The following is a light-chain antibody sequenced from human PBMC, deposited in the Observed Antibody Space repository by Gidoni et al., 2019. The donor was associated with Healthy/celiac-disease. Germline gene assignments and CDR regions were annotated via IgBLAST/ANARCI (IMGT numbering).Light chain of an antibody. CDR3: QQSYSTPRGRLT. CDR2: AAS. Sequence: DIQMTQSPSSLSASVGDRVTITCRASQSISSYLNWYQQKPGKAPKLLIYAASSLQSGVPSRFSGSGSGTDFTLTISSLQPEDFATYYCQQSYSTPRGRLTFXGXTKVEIK. J-gene: IGKJ4*01. CDR1: QSISSY. V-gene: IGKV1-39*01.